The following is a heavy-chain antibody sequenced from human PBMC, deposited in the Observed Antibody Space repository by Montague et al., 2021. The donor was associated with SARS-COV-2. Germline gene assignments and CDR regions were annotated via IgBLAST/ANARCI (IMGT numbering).Heavy chain of an antibody. CDR3: ALPLGGARFDP. J-gene: IGHJ5*02. D-gene: IGHD3-16*01. CDR1: GGSISSDNW. Sequence: SETLSLTCTVSGGSISSDNWWTWVRQPPGKGLEWIGDIFHSGTTNYNPPLKSRLTISVDKSKNQISLKLISVTAADTAMYYCALPLGGARFDPWGQGTLVTVSS. CDR2: IFHSGTT. V-gene: IGHV4-4*02.